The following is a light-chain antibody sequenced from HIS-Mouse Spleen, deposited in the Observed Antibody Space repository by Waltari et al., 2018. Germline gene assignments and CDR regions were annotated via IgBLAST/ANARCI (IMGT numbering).Light chain of an antibody. V-gene: IGLV3-10*01. J-gene: IGLJ2*01. CDR3: YSTDSSGNHRV. Sequence: SYELTQPPSVSVSPGQTARITCSGDALPKKYAYWYQQKSGQAPVLVIYEDSKRPYGIPERFSGSSSGTMATLTISGAQVEDEADYYGYSTDSSGNHRVFGGGTKLTVL. CDR2: EDS. CDR1: ALPKKY.